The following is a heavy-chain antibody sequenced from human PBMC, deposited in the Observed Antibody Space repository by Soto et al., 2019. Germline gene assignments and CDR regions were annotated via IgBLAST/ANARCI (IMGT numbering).Heavy chain of an antibody. D-gene: IGHD1-26*01. CDR3: AQYSRAEHLGES. Sequence: GGSLRLSCADSGFTFGSRHMAWVRQAPGKGLEWVSAISNDGDYTFYIDSVRGRFTISRDNSNNILHLQMNALRADDTAMYYCAQYSRAEHLGESWGQGTLVTGSS. V-gene: IGHV3-23*01. CDR1: GFTFGSRH. J-gene: IGHJ4*02. CDR2: ISNDGDYT.